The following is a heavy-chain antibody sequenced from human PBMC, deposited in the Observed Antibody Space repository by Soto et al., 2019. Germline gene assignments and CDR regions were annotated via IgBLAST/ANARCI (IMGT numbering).Heavy chain of an antibody. Sequence: PGGSLRLSCAASGFTFSRYAIHWVRQAPGKGLEWVAVISRDGSNKYNVDSVKGRFTISRDNSKNTLYLQMNSMRDEDTAVYYCARSRNSAVADSFDFWGQGTLVTVSS. J-gene: IGHJ4*02. CDR1: GFTFSRYA. CDR3: ARSRNSAVADSFDF. D-gene: IGHD3-10*01. V-gene: IGHV3-30*04. CDR2: ISRDGSNK.